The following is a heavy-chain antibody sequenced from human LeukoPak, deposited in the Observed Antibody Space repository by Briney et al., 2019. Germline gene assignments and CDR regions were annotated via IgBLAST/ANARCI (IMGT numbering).Heavy chain of an antibody. J-gene: IGHJ4*02. D-gene: IGHD6-13*01. CDR3: ARGSVAAAGTEFDY. CDR2: ISGSGGST. CDR1: GLTFSSYA. Sequence: GGSLRLSCAASGLTFSSYAMSWVRQAPGKGLEWVSAISGSGGSTYYADSVKGRFTISRDNSKNTLYLQMNSLRAEDTAVYYCARGSVAAAGTEFDYWGQGTLVTVSS. V-gene: IGHV3-23*01.